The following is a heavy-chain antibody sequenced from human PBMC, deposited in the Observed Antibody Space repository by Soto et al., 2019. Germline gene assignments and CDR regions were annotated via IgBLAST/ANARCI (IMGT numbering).Heavy chain of an antibody. CDR3: AREGPEYSGYASWDY. CDR2: IYSGGST. CDR1: GFTVSSNY. V-gene: IGHV3-66*01. J-gene: IGHJ4*02. D-gene: IGHD5-12*01. Sequence: EVQLVESGGGLVQPGGSLRLSCAASGFTVSSNYMSWVSQAPGKGLEWVSVIYSGGSTYYADSVKGRFTISRDNSKNTPYLHMNSLRADDTAVYYSAREGPEYSGYASWDYWGQGTLVTVSS.